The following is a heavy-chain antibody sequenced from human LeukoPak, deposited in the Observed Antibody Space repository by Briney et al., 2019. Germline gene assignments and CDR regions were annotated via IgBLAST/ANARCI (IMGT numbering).Heavy chain of an antibody. D-gene: IGHD1-26*01. CDR1: AFTFDDYA. J-gene: IGHJ3*02. V-gene: IGHV3-9*01. Sequence: PGGSLRLSCAASAFTFDDYAMHWVRQAPGKGLEWVSGISWNSGSIGYADSVKGRFTISRDNAKNSLYLQMNSLRAEDTALYYCAKDGSYSGADAFDIWGQGTMVTVSS. CDR2: ISWNSGSI. CDR3: AKDGSYSGADAFDI.